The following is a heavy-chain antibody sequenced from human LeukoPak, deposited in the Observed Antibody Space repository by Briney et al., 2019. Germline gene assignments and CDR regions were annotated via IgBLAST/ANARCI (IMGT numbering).Heavy chain of an antibody. V-gene: IGHV4-34*01. CDR3: ARGPYSSSSLSYYYYGMDV. CDR1: GGSFSGYY. J-gene: IGHJ6*02. Sequence: SETLSLTCAVYGGSFSGYYWSWIRQPPGEGLEWIGEINHSGSTNYNPSLKSRVTISVDTSKNQFSPKLSSVTAADTAVYYCARGPYSSSSLSYYYYGMDVWGQGTTVTVSS. D-gene: IGHD6-6*01. CDR2: INHSGST.